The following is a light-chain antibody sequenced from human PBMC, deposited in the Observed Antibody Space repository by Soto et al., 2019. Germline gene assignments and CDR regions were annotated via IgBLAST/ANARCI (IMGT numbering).Light chain of an antibody. Sequence: QSVLTQPPSASGTPGQRVTISCSGSSSNIGSNYVYWYQNLPGTAPKLLIFSNDQRPSGVPDRFSASKSGTSAYLAISGLRSEDEAEYYCDAWDDSRSGPVFGGGTKVTVL. CDR1: SSNIGSNY. CDR3: DAWDDSRSGPV. J-gene: IGLJ3*02. V-gene: IGLV1-47*02. CDR2: SND.